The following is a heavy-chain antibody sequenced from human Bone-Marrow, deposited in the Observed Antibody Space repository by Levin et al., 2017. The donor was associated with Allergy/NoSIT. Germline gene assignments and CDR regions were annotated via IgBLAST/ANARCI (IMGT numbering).Heavy chain of an antibody. D-gene: IGHD6-19*01. V-gene: IGHV3-23*01. CDR3: AKEGLAVAGYYFDS. Sequence: QTGESLKISCAASGFTFSSYAMSWVRQAPGKGLEWVSSISGSGTITHYAESVKGRFTISRDISKNMLHLQMNSLRAEDTAIYFCAKEGLAVAGYYFDSWGQGTLVTVSS. CDR1: GFTFSSYA. CDR2: ISGSGTIT. J-gene: IGHJ4*02.